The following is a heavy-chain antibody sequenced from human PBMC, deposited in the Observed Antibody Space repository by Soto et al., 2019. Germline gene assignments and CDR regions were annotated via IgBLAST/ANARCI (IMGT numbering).Heavy chain of an antibody. D-gene: IGHD2-15*01. CDR3: APHVYCSGGSCHYDAFDI. Sequence: EVQLLESGGGLVQPGESLRLSCAVSGFIFGNYMMTWVRQAPGKGLEWVSTISESGDSTYYADSVKGRFTISRDSSKNTLYLQMDSLGAEDTAVYYCAPHVYCSGGSCHYDAFDIRGQGTMVTGSS. J-gene: IGHJ3*02. V-gene: IGHV3-23*01. CDR1: GFIFGNYM. CDR2: ISESGDST.